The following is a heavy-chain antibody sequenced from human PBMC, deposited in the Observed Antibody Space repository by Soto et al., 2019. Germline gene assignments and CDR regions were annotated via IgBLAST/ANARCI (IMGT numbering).Heavy chain of an antibody. J-gene: IGHJ4*02. D-gene: IGHD1-26*01. Sequence: SETLSLTCTVSGGTISSSDYWGWIRQPPGKGLEWIGSIYYSGSTYYNPSLKSRVTISVDTSKNQFSLKLSSVTAADTAVYYCARHGPGGSYSDYWGQGTLVTAPQ. CDR2: IYYSGST. CDR1: GGTISSSDY. CDR3: ARHGPGGSYSDY. V-gene: IGHV4-39*01.